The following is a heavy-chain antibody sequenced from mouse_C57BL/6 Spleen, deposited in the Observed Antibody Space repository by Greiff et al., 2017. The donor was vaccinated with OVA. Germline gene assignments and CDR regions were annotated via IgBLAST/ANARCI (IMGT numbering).Heavy chain of an antibody. Sequence: QVQLQQSGAELVRPGTSVTVSCKASGYAFTHYLLAWVKQRPGQGLAWLGVITPGSGGTNYNETFKGTATLTADNSSSTAYMQLSSLTSEDSAVYFGARGGGFAYWGQGTLVTVSA. CDR2: ITPGSGGT. CDR3: ARGGGFAY. V-gene: IGHV1-54*01. J-gene: IGHJ3*01. CDR1: GYAFTHYL.